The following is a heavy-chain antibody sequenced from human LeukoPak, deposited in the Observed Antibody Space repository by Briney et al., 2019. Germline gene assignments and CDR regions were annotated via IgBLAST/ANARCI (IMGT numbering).Heavy chain of an antibody. CDR2: IYTSGST. CDR1: GGSISSYY. J-gene: IGHJ4*02. V-gene: IGHV4-4*07. Sequence: SETLSLTCTVSGGSISSYYWSWIRQPAGKGLEWIGRIYTSGSTNYNPSLKGRVTMSVDTSKNQFSLKRSSVTAADTAVYYCARDHYYYGSGSHHLFDYWGQGTLVTVSS. CDR3: ARDHYYYGSGSHHLFDY. D-gene: IGHD3-10*01.